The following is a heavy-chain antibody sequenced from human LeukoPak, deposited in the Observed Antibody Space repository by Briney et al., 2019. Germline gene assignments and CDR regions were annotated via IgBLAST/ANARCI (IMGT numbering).Heavy chain of an antibody. CDR1: GFTFSTYS. D-gene: IGHD4-17*01. J-gene: IGHJ4*02. CDR2: ISTSSSYI. CDR3: ARGGGDYVCFDY. Sequence: GGSLRLSCVASGFTFSTYSMNWVRQAPGKGLEWVSYISTSSSYIYYGDSVKGRFTVSRDNAKNSLYLQVNSLRAEDTAVYYCARGGGDYVCFDYWGQGTLVSVSS. V-gene: IGHV3-21*01.